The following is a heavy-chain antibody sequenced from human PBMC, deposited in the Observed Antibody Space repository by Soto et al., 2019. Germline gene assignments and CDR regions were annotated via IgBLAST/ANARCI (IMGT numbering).Heavy chain of an antibody. J-gene: IGHJ4*02. CDR3: ATTPSKRYCSGGTCYRLDY. CDR1: GDTFTSFD. D-gene: IGHD2-15*01. CDR2: MNPNSGNT. V-gene: IGHV1-8*01. Sequence: GASVKVSCKASGDTFTSFDINWVRQATGQGPEWMGWMNPNSGNTGYAQKFQGRVTMTRNTSISTAYMELSSLRSEDTAVYYCATTPSKRYCSGGTCYRLDYSGQGTLVTVSS.